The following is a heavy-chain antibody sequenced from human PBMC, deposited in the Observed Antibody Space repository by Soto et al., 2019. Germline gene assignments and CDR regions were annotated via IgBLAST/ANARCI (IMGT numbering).Heavy chain of an antibody. CDR1: GFSFSDHS. Sequence: VQLVESGGGVVYPGGTLTLSCVGSGFSFSDHSTNWVRRAPGKGLQWVSYISSSGDNIHYADSVKGRFTVSRDNAKNTLFLRMNSLRDDDTAMYYCARLPKGSLVTAWGQGTLVTVSS. CDR3: ARLPKGSLVTA. V-gene: IGHV3-48*02. J-gene: IGHJ4*02. CDR2: ISSSGDNI. D-gene: IGHD2-21*02.